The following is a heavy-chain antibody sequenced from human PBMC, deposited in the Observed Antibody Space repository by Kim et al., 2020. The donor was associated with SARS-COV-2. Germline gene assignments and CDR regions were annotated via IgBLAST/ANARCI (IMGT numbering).Heavy chain of an antibody. CDR1: GYTFTNYY. J-gene: IGHJ3*02. V-gene: IGHV1-46*01. D-gene: IGHD3-16*02. CDR3: ARHYLRLWGRYRYGAFDI. Sequence: ASVKVSCKASGYTFTNYYLHWVRQAPGQGLEWMGKINPSGGSTSYAQKFQGRVTMTRDTSTSTVYLELNSLRSEDTAVYYCARHYLRLWGRYRYGAFDIWGQGTMVTVSS. CDR2: INPSGGST.